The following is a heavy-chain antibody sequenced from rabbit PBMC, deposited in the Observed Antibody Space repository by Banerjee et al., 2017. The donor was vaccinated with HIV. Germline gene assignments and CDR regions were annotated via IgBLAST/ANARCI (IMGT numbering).Heavy chain of an antibody. V-gene: IGHV1S45*01. CDR3: ARSYYSYDYAGYAYPYYFDL. CDR1: GFSFSSSYW. D-gene: IGHD6-1*01. CDR2: IDTGSSGST. Sequence: QEQLEESGGDLVKPEGSLTLTCTASGFSFSSSYWIWWVRQAPGKGLEWIACIDTGSSGSTWYASWVSDRFTISRDTNENTVSLKMTSLTAADTATYFCARSYYSYDYAGYAYPYYFDLWGPGTLVTVS. J-gene: IGHJ4*01.